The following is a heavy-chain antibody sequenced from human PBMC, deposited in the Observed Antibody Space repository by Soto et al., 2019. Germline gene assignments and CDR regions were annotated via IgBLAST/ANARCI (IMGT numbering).Heavy chain of an antibody. J-gene: IGHJ4*02. CDR3: ARDWVAGGYSYGSGY. CDR2: ISYDGSNK. CDR1: GFTFSSYA. V-gene: IGHV3-30-3*01. D-gene: IGHD5-18*01. Sequence: QVQLVESGGGVVQPGRSLRLSCAASGFTFSSYAMHWVRQAPGKGLEWVAVISYDGSNKYYADSVEGRFTISRDNSKNTLYLQMNSLRAEDTAVYYCARDWVAGGYSYGSGYWGQGTLVTVSS.